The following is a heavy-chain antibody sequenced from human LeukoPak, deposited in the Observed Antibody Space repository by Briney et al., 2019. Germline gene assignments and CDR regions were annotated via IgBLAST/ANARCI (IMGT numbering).Heavy chain of an antibody. CDR3: ARQRADYFYYYVDV. J-gene: IGHJ6*03. Sequence: PSETLSLTCTVSGGSIGTTNYYWGWLCQPPGKGLEWVGSIYYSETTYDNPSLESRVTISIEASKNQFSLKLSSVTAADTAVYYCARQRADYFYYYVDVWGKGTTVTVS. D-gene: IGHD3-9*01. CDR1: GGSIGTTNYY. CDR2: IYYSETT. V-gene: IGHV4-39*01.